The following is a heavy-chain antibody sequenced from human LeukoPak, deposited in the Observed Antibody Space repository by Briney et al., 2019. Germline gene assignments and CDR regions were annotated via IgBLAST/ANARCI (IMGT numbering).Heavy chain of an antibody. CDR1: GFIFSSYG. CDR3: ARDTYDSSGSLDY. CDR2: ISSSSSYI. V-gene: IGHV3-21*01. D-gene: IGHD3-22*01. J-gene: IGHJ4*02. Sequence: GGSLRLSCAVSGFIFSSYGMNWVRQAPGKGLEWVSSISSSSSYIYYADSVKGRFTISRDNAKNSLFLQMNTLRAEDTAVYYFARDTYDSSGSLDYWGQGTLVTVSS.